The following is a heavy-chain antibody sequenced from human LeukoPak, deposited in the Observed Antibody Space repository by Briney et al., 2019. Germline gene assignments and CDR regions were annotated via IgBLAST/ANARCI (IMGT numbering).Heavy chain of an antibody. Sequence: GGSLRLSCAASGFTFSSYSMNWVRQAPGKGLEWVSVIYSGGSTYYADSVKGRFTISRHNSKNTLYLQMNSLRAEDTAVYYCAGYDSSGGFDPWGQGTLVTVSS. CDR3: AGYDSSGGFDP. D-gene: IGHD3-22*01. CDR2: IYSGGST. J-gene: IGHJ5*02. CDR1: GFTFSSYS. V-gene: IGHV3-53*04.